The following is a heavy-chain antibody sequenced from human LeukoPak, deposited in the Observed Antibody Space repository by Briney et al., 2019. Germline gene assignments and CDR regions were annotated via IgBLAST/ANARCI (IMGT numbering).Heavy chain of an antibody. Sequence: PGGSLRLSCVVSGFTVSTNYMSWVRQAPGKGLEWVSLIYSGGSTYYADSVKGRFIISRDNSKNTLYLHTNSLRAEDTAVYYCARVGQWLSYYFDYWGQGTLVTVSS. J-gene: IGHJ4*02. D-gene: IGHD6-19*01. V-gene: IGHV3-66*01. CDR1: GFTVSTNY. CDR3: ARVGQWLSYYFDY. CDR2: IYSGGST.